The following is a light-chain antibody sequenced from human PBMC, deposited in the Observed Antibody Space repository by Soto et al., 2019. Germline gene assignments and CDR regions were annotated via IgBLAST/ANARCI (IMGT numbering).Light chain of an antibody. CDR3: SSYTSSSTVV. Sequence: QSALTQPAFVSGSPGQSITISCTGTSSEVGGYNYVSWYQQHPGKAPKLMIYEVSNRPSGVSNRFSGSKSGNTASLTISGLQAEDEADYYCSSYTSSSTVVFGGGTKLTVL. CDR1: SSEVGGYNY. CDR2: EVS. V-gene: IGLV2-14*01. J-gene: IGLJ2*01.